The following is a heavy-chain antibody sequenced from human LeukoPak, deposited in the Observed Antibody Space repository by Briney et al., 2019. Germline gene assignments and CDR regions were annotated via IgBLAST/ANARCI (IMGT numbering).Heavy chain of an antibody. CDR1: GYTLTELS. D-gene: IGHD3-22*01. CDR2: FDPEGGET. Sequence: ASVKVSCKVSGYTLTELSMHWVRQAPGKGLEWMGGFDPEGGETIYAQKFQGRVTMTEDTSTDTAYMELSSLRSEDTAVYYCATREQYYYDSIPHDAFDIWGQGTMVTVSS. J-gene: IGHJ3*02. CDR3: ATREQYYYDSIPHDAFDI. V-gene: IGHV1-24*01.